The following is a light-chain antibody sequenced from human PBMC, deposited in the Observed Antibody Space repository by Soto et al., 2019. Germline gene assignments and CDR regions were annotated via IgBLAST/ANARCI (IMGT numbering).Light chain of an antibody. Sequence: DIVMTQTPLSLPVTPGEPASISCRSSQSLLDSDDGNTYLDWYLQKPGQSPQLLIYTLSYRASEVPESSSGSASGNDFTLKISRVDAEHVGVYYCMQRIEFPWTFGQGTKVEIK. J-gene: IGKJ1*01. V-gene: IGKV2-40*01. CDR3: MQRIEFPWT. CDR2: TLS. CDR1: QSLLDSDDGNTY.